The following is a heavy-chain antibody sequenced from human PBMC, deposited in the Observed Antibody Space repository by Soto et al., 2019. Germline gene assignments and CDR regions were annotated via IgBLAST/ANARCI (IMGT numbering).Heavy chain of an antibody. J-gene: IGHJ4*02. D-gene: IGHD3-22*01. CDR1: GDSVSTNSST. CDR2: TYYRSTWSY. CDR3: VKDAGNADNSGYYPHFDY. V-gene: IGHV6-1*01. Sequence: SQTLSLTCAISGDSVSTNSSTWDWIRQSPSRGLEWLGRTYYRSTWSYDYADSVKGRFTISRDNSKNTLYLQMNSLRAEDTAVYYCVKDAGNADNSGYYPHFDYWGQGTLVTVSS.